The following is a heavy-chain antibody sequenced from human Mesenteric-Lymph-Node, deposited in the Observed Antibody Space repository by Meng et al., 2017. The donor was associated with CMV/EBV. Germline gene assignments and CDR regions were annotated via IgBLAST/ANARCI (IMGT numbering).Heavy chain of an antibody. D-gene: IGHD3-22*01. V-gene: IGHV1-69*05. CDR2: IIPIFGTA. Sequence: SVKVSCKASGYTFTGHYIHWMRQAPGQGLEWMGGIIPIFGTANYAQKFQGRVTITTDESTSTAYMELSSLRSEDTAVYYCARGDRHFDYWGQGTLVTVSS. J-gene: IGHJ4*02. CDR3: ARGDRHFDY. CDR1: GYTFTGHY.